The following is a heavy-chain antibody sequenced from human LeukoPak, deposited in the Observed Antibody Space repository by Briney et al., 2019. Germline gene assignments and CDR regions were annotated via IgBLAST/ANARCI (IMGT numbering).Heavy chain of an antibody. CDR3: AKQSSYYDFWSAYDDY. CDR1: GFTFSNYA. D-gene: IGHD3-3*01. J-gene: IGHJ4*02. CDR2: ISASGAST. V-gene: IGHV3-23*01. Sequence: GGSLRLSCAASGFTFSNYAMSWVRQAPGKGLKWVSAISASGASTNYADSVKGRFTISRGNSKNALYLQMNSLRAEDTAVYYCAKQSSYYDFWSAYDDYWGQGTLVTVSS.